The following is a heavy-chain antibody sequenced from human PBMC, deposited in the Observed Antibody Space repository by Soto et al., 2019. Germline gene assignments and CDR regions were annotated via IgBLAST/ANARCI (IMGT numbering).Heavy chain of an antibody. CDR2: IYYSGTT. D-gene: IGHD3-10*01. J-gene: IGHJ4*02. Sequence: QVQLQESGPGLVKPSQTLSLTCTVSGGSISSGGYYWSWIRQHPGKGLEWIGYIYYSGTTFYHPSLKVRVTTSIDTSKNQFSLTLSSVTAADTAVYFCARGYYYGSGTISLDYWGQGTLVTVSS. CDR1: GGSISSGGYY. V-gene: IGHV4-31*03. CDR3: ARGYYYGSGTISLDY.